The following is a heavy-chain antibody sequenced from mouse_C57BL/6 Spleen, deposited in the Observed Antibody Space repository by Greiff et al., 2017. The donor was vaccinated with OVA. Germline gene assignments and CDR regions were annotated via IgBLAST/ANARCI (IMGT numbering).Heavy chain of an antibody. CDR2: IRNKANNHAT. CDR3: TGAMDY. V-gene: IGHV6-6*01. Sequence: EVMLVESGGGLVQPGGSMKLSCAASGFTFSDAWMDWVRLSPEQGLEWVAEIRNKANNHATYYAESVKGRFTTSRDESKRSVYLQMNSLRAEDTGIYYCTGAMDYWGQGTSVTVSS. J-gene: IGHJ4*01. CDR1: GFTFSDAW.